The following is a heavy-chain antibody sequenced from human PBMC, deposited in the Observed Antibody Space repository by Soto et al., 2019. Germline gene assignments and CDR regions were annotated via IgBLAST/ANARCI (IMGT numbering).Heavy chain of an antibody. CDR1: GYSFTSYW. D-gene: IGHD6-13*01. V-gene: IGHV5-51*01. CDR2: IYPCDSDT. Sequence: PGESLKISCKGSGYSFTSYWIGWVRQMPGKGLEWLGIIYPCDSDTRYSPSFQGQVTISADKSISTAYLQWSSLKASDTAMYYCARQRGDSSSWIDAFDIWGQGTMVTVSS. CDR3: ARQRGDSSSWIDAFDI. J-gene: IGHJ3*02.